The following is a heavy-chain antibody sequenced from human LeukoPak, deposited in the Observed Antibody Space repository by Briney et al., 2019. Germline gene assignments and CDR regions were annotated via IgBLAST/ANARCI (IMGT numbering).Heavy chain of an antibody. CDR3: ARSLINRNDYYYYYMDV. CDR1: GGSFSGYY. V-gene: IGHV4-34*01. CDR2: INHSGST. Sequence: PSETLSLTCAVYGGSFSGYYWSWIRQPPGKGLEWIGEINHSGSTNYNPSLKSRVTISVDTSKNQFSLQLNSVTPEDTAVYYCARSLINRNDYYYYYMDVWGKGTTVTVSS. D-gene: IGHD1-14*01. J-gene: IGHJ6*03.